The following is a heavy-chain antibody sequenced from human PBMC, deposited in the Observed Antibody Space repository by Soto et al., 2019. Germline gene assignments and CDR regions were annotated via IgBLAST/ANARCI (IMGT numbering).Heavy chain of an antibody. J-gene: IGHJ4*02. CDR3: ARHRWGSGRYVGLIDY. V-gene: IGHV4-39*01. D-gene: IGHD3-10*01. CDR2: IYYSGST. Sequence: QLQLQESGPGLVKPSETLSLTCTVSGGSISSGAYYWGWIRQPPGKGLEWIGSIYYSGSTYYNPSLKSRVTISVDTSKNQFSLNLSSVTAADTAVYYCARHRWGSGRYVGLIDYWGQGTLVTVSS. CDR1: GGSISSGAYY.